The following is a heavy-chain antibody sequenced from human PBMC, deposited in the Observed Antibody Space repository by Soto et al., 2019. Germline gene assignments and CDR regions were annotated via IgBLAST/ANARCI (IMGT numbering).Heavy chain of an antibody. Sequence: SDTLSLTCTVSGGSISSSSYYWGWIRQPPGKGLEWIGSIYYSGSTYYNLSLKSRVTISVDTSKNQFSLKLSSVTAADTAVYYCARLIVDTAMVTPGFDYFDYWGQGTLVTVSS. V-gene: IGHV4-39*01. CDR3: ARLIVDTAMVTPGFDYFDY. J-gene: IGHJ4*02. D-gene: IGHD5-18*01. CDR1: GGSISSSSYY. CDR2: IYYSGST.